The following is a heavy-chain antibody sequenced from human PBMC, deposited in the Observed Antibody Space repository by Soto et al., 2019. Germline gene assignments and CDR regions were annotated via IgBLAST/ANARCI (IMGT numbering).Heavy chain of an antibody. CDR2: IIPMIGTT. CDR1: GGTFSRHA. J-gene: IGHJ5*02. Sequence: QVQLVQFGSEVKMPGSSVKVSSKTSGGTFSRHAINWVRQAPGQRLEWMGGIIPMIGTTNYAQKSNGRVTISADESTSTAYMELSSLRSEEAAVYYCARAAIHGSRWYFWFDPWGQGTLVTVSS. D-gene: IGHD6-13*01. CDR3: ARAAIHGSRWYFWFDP. V-gene: IGHV1-69*01.